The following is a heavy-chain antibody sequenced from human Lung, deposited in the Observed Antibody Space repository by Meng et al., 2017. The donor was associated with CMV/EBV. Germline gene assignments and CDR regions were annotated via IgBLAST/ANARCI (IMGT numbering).Heavy chain of an antibody. V-gene: IGHV4-4*02. D-gene: IGHD1-26*01. CDR1: GVSTSSNIR. J-gene: IGHJ4*02. CDR2: IDDSGST. Sequence: QGQVEESVPGLGGPSGTRSLTCGVSGVSTSSNIRWNWVRQPPGKGLEWIGDIDDSGSTNYNPSLNSRISISLDKSKNHFSLKVNSVTAADTAVYYCARGKQDAWELLAYWGQGALVTVSS. CDR3: ARGKQDAWELLAY.